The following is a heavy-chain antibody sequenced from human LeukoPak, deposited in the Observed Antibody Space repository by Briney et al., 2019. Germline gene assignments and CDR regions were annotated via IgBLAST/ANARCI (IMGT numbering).Heavy chain of an antibody. V-gene: IGHV4-39*07. CDR3: ARRMVYASGGSWLDP. J-gene: IGHJ5*02. D-gene: IGHD2-8*01. CDR1: GDSISSSRSYY. Sequence: SETVSLTCSVSGDSISSSRSYYWVWIRQPPGKGLEWIGSSNHIGTTYNNPSLKSRVTISVDTSNNQFSLKLSSVTAADTAVYYCARRMVYASGGSWLDPWGQGMLVTVSS. CDR2: SNHIGTT.